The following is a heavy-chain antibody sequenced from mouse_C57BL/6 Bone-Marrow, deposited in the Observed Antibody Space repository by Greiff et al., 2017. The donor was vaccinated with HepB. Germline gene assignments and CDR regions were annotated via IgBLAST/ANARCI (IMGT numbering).Heavy chain of an antibody. CDR1: GYTFTSYW. CDR2: IDPSDSYT. Sequence: QVQLKQPGAELVMPGASVKLSCKASGYTFTSYWMHWVKQRPGQGLEWIGEIDPSDSYTNYNQKFKGKSTLTVDKSSSTAYMQLSSLTSEDSAVYYCARYGSGNFDYWGQGTTLTVSS. CDR3: ARYGSGNFDY. J-gene: IGHJ2*01. V-gene: IGHV1-69*01. D-gene: IGHD1-1*01.